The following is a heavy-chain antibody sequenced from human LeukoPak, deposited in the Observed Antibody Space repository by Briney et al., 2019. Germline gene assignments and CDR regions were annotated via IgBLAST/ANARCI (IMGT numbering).Heavy chain of an antibody. CDR2: ISGSGGST. CDR3: AKYPHGGSAMVTN. V-gene: IGHV3-23*01. CDR1: GFTFGDYA. D-gene: IGHD5-18*01. J-gene: IGHJ4*02. Sequence: GGSLRLFCTASGFTFGDYAMSWFRQAPGKGLEWVSAISGSGGSTYYADSVKGRFTISRDNSKNTLYLQMNSLRAEDTAVYYCAKYPHGGSAMVTNWGQGTLVTVSS.